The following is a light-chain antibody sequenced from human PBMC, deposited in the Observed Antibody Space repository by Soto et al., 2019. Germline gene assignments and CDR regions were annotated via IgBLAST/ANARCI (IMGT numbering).Light chain of an antibody. V-gene: IGKV3-15*01. CDR2: AAS. J-gene: IGKJ1*01. CDR1: QSITSS. CDR3: QQYIYRPWT. Sequence: EIVMTQSPATVSVLPGESATLSCRASQSITSSVAWYQQKPGQAPKRLIYAASTRAKGISDRFSGSGSGTEFTLAISGLQSEDFAVYYCQQYIYRPWTFGQGTKVESK.